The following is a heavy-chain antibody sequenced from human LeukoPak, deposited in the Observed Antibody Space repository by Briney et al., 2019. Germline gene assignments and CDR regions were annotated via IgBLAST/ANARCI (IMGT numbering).Heavy chain of an antibody. V-gene: IGHV3-53*01. D-gene: IGHD2-21*02. CDR1: GFSVGSNY. Sequence: LGGSLRLSCAVSGFSVGSNYMNWVRQAPGRGLEWVSVLYRDGSTYYADSVKGRFTISRDNSKNTLYLQMNSLRVEDTAVYYCARDSGDGDYTPDMDLWGKGTTVTVSS. CDR3: ARDSGDGDYTPDMDL. J-gene: IGHJ6*03. CDR2: LYRDGST.